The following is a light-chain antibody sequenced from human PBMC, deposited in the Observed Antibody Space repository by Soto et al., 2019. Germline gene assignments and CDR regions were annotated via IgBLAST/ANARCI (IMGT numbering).Light chain of an antibody. J-gene: IGKJ1*01. Sequence: DIQMTQSPSTLSASIGDRVTITCRASQSIRNWLAWYQQKPGKAPKLLIYNVSTLESGVPSRFSGSGSGTEFTLTISSLQPEDVATYYCQKYNTDPRTFGQGTKVDIK. V-gene: IGKV1-5*03. CDR3: QKYNTDPRT. CDR1: QSIRNW. CDR2: NVS.